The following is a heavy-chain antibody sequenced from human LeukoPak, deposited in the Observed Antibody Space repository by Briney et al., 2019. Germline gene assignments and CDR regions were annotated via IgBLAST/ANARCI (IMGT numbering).Heavy chain of an antibody. CDR3: ARVAQYCSGGSCFDY. J-gene: IGHJ4*02. V-gene: IGHV3-21*01. Sequence: GGSLRLSCAASGFTFSSYSTNWVRQAPGKGLEWVSSISSSSSYIYYADSVKGRFTISRDNAKNSLYLQMNSLRAEDTAVYYCARVAQYCSGGSCFDYWGQGTLVTVSS. CDR1: GFTFSSYS. CDR2: ISSSSSYI. D-gene: IGHD2-15*01.